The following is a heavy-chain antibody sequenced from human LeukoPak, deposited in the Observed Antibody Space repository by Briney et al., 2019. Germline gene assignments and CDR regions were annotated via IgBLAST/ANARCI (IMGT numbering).Heavy chain of an antibody. J-gene: IGHJ6*03. CDR1: GFTFSSYG. V-gene: IGHV3-33*06. D-gene: IGHD1-1*01. Sequence: PGRSLRLSCAASGFTFSSYGMHWVRQAPGKGLEWVAVIWYDGSSKYYADSVKGRFTISRDNSKNTLYLQMNSLRAEDTAVYYCAKDRYSMPYYMDVWGKGTTVTVSS. CDR3: AKDRYSMPYYMDV. CDR2: IWYDGSSK.